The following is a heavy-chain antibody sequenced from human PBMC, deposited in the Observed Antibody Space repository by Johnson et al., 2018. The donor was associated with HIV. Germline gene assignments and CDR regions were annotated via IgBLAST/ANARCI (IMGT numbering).Heavy chain of an antibody. D-gene: IGHD3-10*01. CDR1: GFTFSDYY. CDR2: ISSSGNTI. J-gene: IGHJ3*02. V-gene: IGHV3-11*04. CDR3: ARSPGEADAFDI. Sequence: QVQLVESGGGLVKPGGSLRLSCAASGFTFSDYYMSWIRQAPGKGLEWVSYISSSGNTIYYADSVKGRFTISRDSSKNTLYLQMNSLRAEDTAMYYCARSPGEADAFDIWGQGTMVTVSS.